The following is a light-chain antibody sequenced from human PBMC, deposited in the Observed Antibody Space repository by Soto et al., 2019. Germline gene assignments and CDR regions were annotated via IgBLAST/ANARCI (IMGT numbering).Light chain of an antibody. V-gene: IGKV3-20*01. CDR3: QQYGSSPRS. CDR2: GAS. Sequence: EIVLTQSPGTLSLSPGERATLSCRASQSVSGTYLAWYQHKLGQAPRLLIYGASSKASGIPDRFSGSGSGTDFTLPISRLEPEDFAVYYCQQYGSSPRSFGQGTKVEVK. CDR1: QSVSGTY. J-gene: IGKJ1*01.